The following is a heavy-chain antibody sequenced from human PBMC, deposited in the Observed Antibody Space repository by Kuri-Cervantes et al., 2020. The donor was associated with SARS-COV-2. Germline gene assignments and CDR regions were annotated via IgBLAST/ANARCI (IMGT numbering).Heavy chain of an antibody. V-gene: IGHV4-38-2*01. D-gene: IGHD6-13*01. CDR3: ARGGQQLVFWWFYP. Sequence: GSLRLSCAVSGYSISSGYYWGWIRQPPGKGLEWIGSIYHSGSTYYNPSLKSRVTISVDTSKNQFSLKLSSVTAADTAVYYCARGGQQLVFWWFYPWGRGTLVTVSS. CDR1: GYSISSGYY. J-gene: IGHJ5*02. CDR2: IYHSGST.